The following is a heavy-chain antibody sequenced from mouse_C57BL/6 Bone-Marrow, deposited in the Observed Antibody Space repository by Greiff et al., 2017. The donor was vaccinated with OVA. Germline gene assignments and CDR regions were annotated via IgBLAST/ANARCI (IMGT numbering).Heavy chain of an antibody. Sequence: VKLQQPGAELVRPGSSVKLSCKASGYTFTSYWMDWVKQRPGQGLEWIGNIYPSDSETHYNQKFKDKATLTVDKSSSTAYMQLSSLTSEDWAVYYCATICYGYARFDYWGQGTTLTVSS. D-gene: IGHD2-2*01. CDR3: ATICYGYARFDY. CDR2: IYPSDSET. V-gene: IGHV1-61*01. J-gene: IGHJ2*01. CDR1: GYTFTSYW.